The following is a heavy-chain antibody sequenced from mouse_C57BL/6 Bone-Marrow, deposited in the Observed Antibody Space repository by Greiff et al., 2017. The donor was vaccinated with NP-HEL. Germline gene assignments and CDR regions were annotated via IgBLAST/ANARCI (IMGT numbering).Heavy chain of an antibody. CDR2: IYPSDSET. J-gene: IGHJ3*01. D-gene: IGHD2-3*01. CDR1: GYTFTSYW. Sequence: QVQLQQPGAELVRPGSSVKLSCKASGYTFTSYWMDWVKQRPGQGLEWIGNIYPSDSETHYNQKFKDKATLTVDKSSSTAYMQLSSLTSEDSAVYYCAILGGYCPAWFAYWGQGTLVTVSA. V-gene: IGHV1-61*01. CDR3: AILGGYCPAWFAY.